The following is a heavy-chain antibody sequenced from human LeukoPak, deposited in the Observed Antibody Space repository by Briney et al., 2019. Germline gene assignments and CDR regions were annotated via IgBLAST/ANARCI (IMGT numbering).Heavy chain of an antibody. CDR2: IYTSGST. CDR3: ARDPGSDFWSGYYEVIAFDI. Sequence: SETLSLTCTVSGGSISSYYWSCIRQPAGKGLEWIGRIYTSGSTNYNPSLKSRVTMSVDTSKNQFSLKLSSVTAADTAVYYCARDPGSDFWSGYYEVIAFDIWGQGTMVTVSS. J-gene: IGHJ3*02. D-gene: IGHD3-3*01. CDR1: GGSISSYY. V-gene: IGHV4-4*07.